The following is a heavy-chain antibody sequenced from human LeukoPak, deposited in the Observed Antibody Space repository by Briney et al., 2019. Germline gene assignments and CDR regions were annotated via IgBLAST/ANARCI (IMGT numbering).Heavy chain of an antibody. V-gene: IGHV3-23*01. CDR2: ISAGGGST. CDR1: GLTFCDYS. D-gene: IGHD6-13*01. CDR3: AKDAAGPEY. J-gene: IGHJ4*02. Sequence: GGSLRLSCAASGLTFCDYSMTWVRQAPGKGLFWVSGISAGGGSTYYADSVKGRFSISRDNSRNTLYLQMNSLRAEDTAVYYCAKDAAGPEYWGQGTLVTVSS.